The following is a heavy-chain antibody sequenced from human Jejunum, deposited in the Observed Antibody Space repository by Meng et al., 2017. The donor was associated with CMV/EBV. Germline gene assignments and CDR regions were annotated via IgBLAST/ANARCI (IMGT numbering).Heavy chain of an antibody. J-gene: IGHJ6*02. V-gene: IGHV4-31*02. CDR3: ARTGGPYYDFWSGDYSNHFYGMDV. CDR2: IYQSGNT. Sequence: SWIRQHPGKGLEWIVYIYQSGNTYYNPSLESRVTISVDTSNNQLSLEVTSVTAADTAVYYCARTGGPYYDFWSGDYSNHFYGMDVWGQGTTVTVSS. D-gene: IGHD3-3*01.